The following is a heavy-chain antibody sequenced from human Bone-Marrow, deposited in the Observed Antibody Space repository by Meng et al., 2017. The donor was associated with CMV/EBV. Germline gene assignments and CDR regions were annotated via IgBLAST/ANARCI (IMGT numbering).Heavy chain of an antibody. V-gene: IGHV4-59*08. CDR2: IYYSGST. Sequence: GSLRLSCTVSGGSISSYYWSWIRQPPGKGLEWIGYIYYSGSTNYNPSLKSRVTISVDTSKNQFSLKLSSVTAADTAVYYCARVLGSSWYGDWCWFDPWGQGTLVTVSS. CDR1: GGSISSYY. CDR3: ARVLGSSWYGDWCWFDP. J-gene: IGHJ5*02. D-gene: IGHD6-13*01.